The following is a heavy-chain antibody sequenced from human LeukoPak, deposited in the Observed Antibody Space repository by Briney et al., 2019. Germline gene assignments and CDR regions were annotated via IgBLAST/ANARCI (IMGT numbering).Heavy chain of an antibody. D-gene: IGHD1-26*01. J-gene: IGHJ4*02. CDR1: GYTFTGFY. CDR2: INPNSGGT. CDR3: ARGRRVVGASDYFDY. V-gene: IGHV1-2*04. Sequence: SVKVSCKASGYTFTGFYMHWVRQAPGQGLEWMGWINPNSGGTNYAQKFQGWVTMTRDTSISTAYMELSRLRSDDTAVYYCARGRRVVGASDYFDYWGQGTLVTVSS.